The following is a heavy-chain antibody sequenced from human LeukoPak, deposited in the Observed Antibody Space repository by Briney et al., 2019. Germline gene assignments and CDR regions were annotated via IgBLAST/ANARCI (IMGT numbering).Heavy chain of an antibody. J-gene: IGHJ4*02. V-gene: IGHV3-23*01. CDR1: GFSFRHYV. Sequence: GGSLRLSCAASGFSFRHYVMSWVRQAPGKGLEWVSIIGGSADRTYYADSVKGRFTISRDNSRNTLYLQLNSLRAEDTAVYYCAKDLWLDYWGEGTLVTVSS. D-gene: IGHD2-21*01. CDR3: AKDLWLDY. CDR2: IGGSADRT.